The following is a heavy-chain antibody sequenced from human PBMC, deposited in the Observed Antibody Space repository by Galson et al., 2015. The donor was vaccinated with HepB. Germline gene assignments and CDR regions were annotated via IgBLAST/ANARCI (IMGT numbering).Heavy chain of an antibody. CDR3: ARSIRRGGVIEYYFDY. CDR1: KFTFSSYD. D-gene: IGHD3-16*02. J-gene: IGHJ4*02. V-gene: IGHV3-13*01. Sequence: SLRLSCAASKFTFSSYDMHWVRQATGKGLEWVSAIGPAGDTYYLGSVRGRFTISRENAKSSLYLQMNSLRAGDTAVYFCARSIRRGGVIEYYFDYWGQGTLVTVSS. CDR2: IGPAGDT.